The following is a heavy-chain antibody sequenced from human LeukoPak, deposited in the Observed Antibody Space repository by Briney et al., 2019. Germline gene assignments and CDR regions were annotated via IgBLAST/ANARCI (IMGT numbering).Heavy chain of an antibody. Sequence: GGSLRLSCAASGFTFTNYWMHWVRQDPGKGLVWVSRINSDGSSTSYADSVKGRFTISRDNAKNTVYLQMNSLRAEDTAVYYCVRDWGYDSSGYWQKYFDTWGQGTLVTVSS. J-gene: IGHJ4*02. D-gene: IGHD3-22*01. CDR2: INSDGSST. CDR3: VRDWGYDSSGYWQKYFDT. V-gene: IGHV3-74*01. CDR1: GFTFTNYW.